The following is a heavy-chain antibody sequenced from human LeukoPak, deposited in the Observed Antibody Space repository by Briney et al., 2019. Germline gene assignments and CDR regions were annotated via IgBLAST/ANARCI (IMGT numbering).Heavy chain of an antibody. J-gene: IGHJ4*02. CDR2: IFYSGIT. CDR3: ASSMTTVTTLVY. Sequence: SETLSLTCTVSGGSISTSGYYWGWIRQPPGKGLEWIGNIFYSGITHYNPSLNGRATLSVATSKNRFSLKLSSVTAADTAVYYCASSMTTVTTLVYWGQGTLVTVSS. V-gene: IGHV4-39*01. D-gene: IGHD4-17*01. CDR1: GGSISTSGYY.